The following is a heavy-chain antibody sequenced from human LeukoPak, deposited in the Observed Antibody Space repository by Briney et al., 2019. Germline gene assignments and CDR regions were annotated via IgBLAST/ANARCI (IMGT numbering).Heavy chain of an antibody. Sequence: GASVKVSCKASGYTFTNYVFSWVRQAPGQGLEWMGWISAYNGNTNYAQKLQGRVTMTTDTSTSTAYMELRSLRSDDTAVYYCAVGRPLVGATEDAFDIWGQGTMVTVSS. CDR3: AVGRPLVGATEDAFDI. J-gene: IGHJ3*02. CDR1: GYTFTNYV. CDR2: ISAYNGNT. V-gene: IGHV1-18*01. D-gene: IGHD1-26*01.